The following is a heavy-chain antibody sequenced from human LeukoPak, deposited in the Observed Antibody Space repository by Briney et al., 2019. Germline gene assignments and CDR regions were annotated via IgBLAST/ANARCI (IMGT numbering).Heavy chain of an antibody. CDR2: IYYSGST. V-gene: IGHV4-59*01. CDR1: GGSISSYY. CDR3: AGSDYYDSSGYYSVDY. J-gene: IGHJ4*02. D-gene: IGHD3-22*01. Sequence: PSETLSLTCTVSGGSISSYYWSWIRQPPGKGLEWIGYIYYSGSTNYNPSLKSRVTISVDTSKNQFSLKLSSVTAAATAAYYCAGSDYYDSSGYYSVDYWGQGTLVTVSS.